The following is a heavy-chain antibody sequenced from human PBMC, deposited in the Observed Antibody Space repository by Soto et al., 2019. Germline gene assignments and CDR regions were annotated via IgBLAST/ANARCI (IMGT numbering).Heavy chain of an antibody. CDR2: ISYDGSNK. J-gene: IGHJ3*02. CDR1: GFTFSSYG. Sequence: GGSLGLSCAASGFTFSSYGMHWVRQAPGKGLEWVAVISYDGSNKYYADSVKGRFTISRDNSKNTLYLQMNSLRAEDTAVYYCAKVGDVVVTPGTIWGQGTMVTVSS. D-gene: IGHD2-21*02. V-gene: IGHV3-30*18. CDR3: AKVGDVVVTPGTI.